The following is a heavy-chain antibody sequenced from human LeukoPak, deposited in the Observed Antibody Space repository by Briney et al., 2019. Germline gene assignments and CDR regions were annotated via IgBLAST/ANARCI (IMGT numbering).Heavy chain of an antibody. D-gene: IGHD2-21*02. CDR2: IRYDGSNQ. Sequence: GGSPRLSCGASGFTFSSYGMHWVRQAPGKGLEWVAFIRYDGSNQYYTNSVKGRFTISRDNSKNTLYVQMNSLRGDDTGVYYCAKEGMVTPIDYWGQGTLVTVSS. V-gene: IGHV3-30*02. CDR1: GFTFSSYG. J-gene: IGHJ4*02. CDR3: AKEGMVTPIDY.